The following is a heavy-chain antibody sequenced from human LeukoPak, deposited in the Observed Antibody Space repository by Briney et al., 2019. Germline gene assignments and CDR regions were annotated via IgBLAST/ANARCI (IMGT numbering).Heavy chain of an antibody. CDR3: AKQSYARSLGE. CDR1: GGTFSSYA. J-gene: IGHJ4*02. CDR2: IIPILGIA. D-gene: IGHD2-8*01. Sequence: SVKVSCKASGGTFSSYAISWVRQAPGQGLEWMGRIIPILGIANYAQKFQGRVTITADKSTSTAYMELSSLRSEDTAMYYCAKQSYARSLGEGGPGTLVTVSS. V-gene: IGHV1-69*04.